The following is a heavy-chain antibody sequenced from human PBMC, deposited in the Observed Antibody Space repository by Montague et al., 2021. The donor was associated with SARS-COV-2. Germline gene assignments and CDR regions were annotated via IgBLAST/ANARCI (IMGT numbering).Heavy chain of an antibody. CDR2: IYYSGST. Sequence: SETLSLTCTVSGGSISNYYWSWIRQPPGRGLEWIGYIYYSGSTDYSPSLKSRVTISLDTSKNKFSLKVTSVTAADTAVYYCARGGGAYNYGFDVWGPGTTVTVSS. CDR3: ARGGGAYNYGFDV. D-gene: IGHD2-21*01. V-gene: IGHV4-59*01. CDR1: GGSISNYY. J-gene: IGHJ6*02.